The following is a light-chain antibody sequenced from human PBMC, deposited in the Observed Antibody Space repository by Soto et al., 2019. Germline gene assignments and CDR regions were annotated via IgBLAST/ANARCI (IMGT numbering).Light chain of an antibody. V-gene: IGKV3-20*01. CDR2: AAS. CDR3: QQYGSSVWA. Sequence: EIVLTQSPGTLSLSPGERATLSCRASQSVSNNYLAWYQQKPGQAPRLLIYAASSRATGIPDRFSGSGSGTDFTLTISRLEPEDFAVYYCQQYGSSVWAFGQGTKVDIK. J-gene: IGKJ1*01. CDR1: QSVSNNY.